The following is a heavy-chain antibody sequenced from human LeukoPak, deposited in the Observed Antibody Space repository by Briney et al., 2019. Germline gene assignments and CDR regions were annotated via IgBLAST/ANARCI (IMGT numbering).Heavy chain of an antibody. D-gene: IGHD3-10*01. Sequence: GTSLRLSCAPSGFTLSSCDMHWVRQAPDKGGEWVAVITYDGITTYFDDSVKSLFTISRDTSKRMLYLKMNSLRAEDTAVYYCVKEQSSGNYRTADFWGEGTLVTVSS. J-gene: IGHJ4*02. CDR1: GFTLSSCD. CDR3: VKEQSSGNYRTADF. V-gene: IGHV3-30*18. CDR2: ITYDGITT.